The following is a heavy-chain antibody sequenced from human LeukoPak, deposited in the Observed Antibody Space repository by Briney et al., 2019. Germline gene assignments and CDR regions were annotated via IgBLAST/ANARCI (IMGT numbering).Heavy chain of an antibody. Sequence: GASVKVSCTASGYTFTSYGISWVRHAPGQGLEWMGWISTYNGNTDYAQKLQGRVTMSTDTFTGTAYMELRSLRSDDTAVYYCARRVAVARRDAFDIWGQGTMVTVSS. CDR1: GYTFTSYG. CDR2: ISTYNGNT. J-gene: IGHJ3*02. V-gene: IGHV1-18*01. D-gene: IGHD6-19*01. CDR3: ARRVAVARRDAFDI.